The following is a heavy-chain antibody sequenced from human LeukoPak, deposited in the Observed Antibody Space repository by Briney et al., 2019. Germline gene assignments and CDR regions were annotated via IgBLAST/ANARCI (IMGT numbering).Heavy chain of an antibody. CDR2: INHSGST. CDR3: ARDRFRITMVRGVIGY. CDR1: GGSFSGYY. J-gene: IGHJ4*02. Sequence: SETLSLTCAVYGGSFSGYYWSWIRQPPGKGLERIGEINHSGSTNYNPSLKSRVTISVDTSKNQFSLKLSSVTAADTAVYYCARDRFRITMVRGVIGYWGQGTLVTVSS. V-gene: IGHV4-34*01. D-gene: IGHD3-10*01.